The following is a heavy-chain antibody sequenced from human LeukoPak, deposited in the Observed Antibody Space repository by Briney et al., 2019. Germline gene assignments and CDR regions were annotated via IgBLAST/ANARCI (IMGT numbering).Heavy chain of an antibody. CDR1: GFPLSYYW. CDR2: IKLDGSEK. J-gene: IGHJ5*02. Sequence: GDPLRLSYAPSGFPLSYYWMTCVRQAPGKGLESVANIKLDGSEKYHVPSVTGRFTVSRDNARNSLSLQMNSLSGEDTGVYYCARDRSHQRLVHGIDRWGQGTVVTVSS. V-gene: IGHV3-7*03. D-gene: IGHD6-13*01. CDR3: ARDRSHQRLVHGIDR.